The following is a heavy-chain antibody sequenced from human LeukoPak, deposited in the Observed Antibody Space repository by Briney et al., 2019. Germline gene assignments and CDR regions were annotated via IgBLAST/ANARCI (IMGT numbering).Heavy chain of an antibody. D-gene: IGHD3-9*01. CDR1: EFTYSSYA. V-gene: IGHV3-23*01. CDR2: ISGSGGST. J-gene: IGHJ4*02. Sequence: GGSLRLPCAASEFTYSSYAMSWVRQAPGKGLEWVSAISGSGGSTYYADSVKGRFTISRDSSKNTLYLQMNSLRAEDTAVYYCAKYFDWLPTDYWGQGILVTVSS. CDR3: AKYFDWLPTDY.